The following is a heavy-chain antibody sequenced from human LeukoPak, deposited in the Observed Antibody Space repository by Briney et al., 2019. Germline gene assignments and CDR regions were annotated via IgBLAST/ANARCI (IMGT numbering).Heavy chain of an antibody. CDR1: GFPFSASA. CDR3: ATVKYGYGDPVGWFDP. D-gene: IGHD4-17*01. Sequence: PGGSLRLSCAASGFPFSASAMTWVRQGPGKGLEWVSHILSTGTTYYADSVRGRFTISRDNSKNTLYLQMTSLRVDDTAVYYCATVKYGYGDPVGWFDPWGQGTLVTVSS. J-gene: IGHJ5*02. V-gene: IGHV3-23*01. CDR2: ILSTGTT.